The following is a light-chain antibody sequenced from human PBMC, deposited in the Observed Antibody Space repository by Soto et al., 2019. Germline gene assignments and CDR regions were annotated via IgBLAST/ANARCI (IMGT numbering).Light chain of an antibody. CDR3: QQYKNWPHT. CDR1: QSVSSK. Sequence: EIVMTQSPATLSVSPGERATLSCRASQSVSSKLAWFQQKPGQAPSLLIYGVSTRATGVPVRFSGSGSGTEFTLTINSLKSEDFEVYYCQQYKNWPHTFGQGTKVDI. V-gene: IGKV3-15*01. J-gene: IGKJ2*01. CDR2: GVS.